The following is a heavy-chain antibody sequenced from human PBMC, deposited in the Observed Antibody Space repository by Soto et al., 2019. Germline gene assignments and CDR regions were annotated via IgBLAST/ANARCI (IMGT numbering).Heavy chain of an antibody. CDR3: ACSSLYCMDV. V-gene: IGHV4-30-4*01. CDR2: IYYSGNT. CDR1: GGSISSGYYY. J-gene: IGHJ6*02. D-gene: IGHD3-10*02. Sequence: QVQLQESGPGLVKPSQTLSLTCSVSGGSISSGYYYWSWIRQSPGKGLAWIGNIYYSGNTYYNPLLTSRLIISIGTYKIQFSLKVGSVIAADTAVYYCACSSLYCMDVWGQGATVTGSS.